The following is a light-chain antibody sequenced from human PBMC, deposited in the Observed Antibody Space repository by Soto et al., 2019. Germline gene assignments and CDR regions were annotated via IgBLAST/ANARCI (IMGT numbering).Light chain of an antibody. CDR2: GTS. V-gene: IGKV3-20*01. J-gene: IGKJ1*01. CDR1: QTVSSSY. Sequence: EIVLTQSPGTLSLSPGERATLSCRASQTVSSSYVAWYQQKPGQAPRLLMYGTSTRAPGIPDRFSGSGSGTDFSLTISRLEPEDFAVYYCHQYGGSPTWTFGQGTKVENK. CDR3: HQYGGSPTWT.